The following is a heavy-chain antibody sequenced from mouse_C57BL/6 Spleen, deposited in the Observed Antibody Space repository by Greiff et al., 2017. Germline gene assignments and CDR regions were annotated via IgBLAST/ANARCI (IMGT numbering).Heavy chain of an antibody. V-gene: IGHV1-5*01. CDR3: TSYGSTFGY. Sequence: EVQLQQSGTVLARPGASVKMSCKTSGYTFTSYWMHWVKQRPGQGLEWIGAIYPGNSDTSYNQKFKGKAKLTAVTSASTAYMELSSLTNEDSAVYYCTSYGSTFGYRGQGATHTVSS. D-gene: IGHD1-1*01. CDR1: GYTFTSYW. CDR2: IYPGNSDT. J-gene: IGHJ2*01.